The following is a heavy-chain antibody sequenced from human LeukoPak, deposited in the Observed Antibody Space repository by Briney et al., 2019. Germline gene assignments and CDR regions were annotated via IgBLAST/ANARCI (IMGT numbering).Heavy chain of an antibody. CDR1: GGSLSSGYYY. CDR2: IYYSGIT. V-gene: IGHV4-39*07. D-gene: IGHD3-22*01. CDR3: AISSEGRYYCDSSGYSYYYYYMDV. J-gene: IGHJ6*03. Sequence: SETLSLTCTVSGGSLSSGYYYWAWIRQPPGKGLEWLGSIYYSGITYYHPSFKSPVTISVDPSKYRFSLKLNCVTAADTAVYYCAISSEGRYYCDSSGYSYYYYYMDVWGKGTTVTISS.